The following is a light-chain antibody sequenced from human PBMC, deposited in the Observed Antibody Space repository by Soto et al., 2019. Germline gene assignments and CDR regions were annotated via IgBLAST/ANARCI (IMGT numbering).Light chain of an antibody. CDR3: QQRSNWPPV. V-gene: IGKV3-11*01. CDR2: AAS. CDR1: QSVSSY. Sequence: EIVLTQSPATLSLSPGERATLSCRASQSVSSYLAWYQQKPGQAPRLLIYAASNRATGIPARFSGSGSGTDFTLTISILEPEDFAVYYCQQRSNWPPVFGQGTKVEIK. J-gene: IGKJ1*01.